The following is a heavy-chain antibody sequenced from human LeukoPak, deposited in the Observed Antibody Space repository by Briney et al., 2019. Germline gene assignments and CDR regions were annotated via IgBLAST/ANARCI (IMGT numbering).Heavy chain of an antibody. D-gene: IGHD5-12*01. V-gene: IGHV3-30*18. CDR1: GLTFSRYG. CDR2: ISYDESNK. Sequence: GGSLRLSCAASGLTFSRYGMHWVRQAPGKGLEWVAIISYDESNKYYADSVKGRFTISRDNSKNTLYLQMNSLRAEDTAVYYCAKEKIVATPLIDYWGQGTLVTVSS. CDR3: AKEKIVATPLIDY. J-gene: IGHJ4*02.